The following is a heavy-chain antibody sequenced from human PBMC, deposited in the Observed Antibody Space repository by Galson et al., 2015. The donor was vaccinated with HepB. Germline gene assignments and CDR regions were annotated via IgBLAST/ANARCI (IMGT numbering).Heavy chain of an antibody. Sequence: SLRLSCAASGFTFSSYAMHWVRQAPGKGLEWVAVISYDGSNKYYADSVKGRFTISRDNSKNTLYLQMNSLRAEDMAVYYCARERGYCTNGVCYPEYYYYYGMDVWGQGTTVTVSS. CDR2: ISYDGSNK. V-gene: IGHV3-30-3*01. J-gene: IGHJ6*02. D-gene: IGHD2-8*01. CDR3: ARERGYCTNGVCYPEYYYYYGMDV. CDR1: GFTFSSYA.